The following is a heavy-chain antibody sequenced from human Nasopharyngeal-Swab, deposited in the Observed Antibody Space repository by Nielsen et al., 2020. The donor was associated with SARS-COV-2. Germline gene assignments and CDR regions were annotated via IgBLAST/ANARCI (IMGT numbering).Heavy chain of an antibody. Sequence: GRSLRLSCAASGLLFSSYAMHWVRQAPGKGLEWVAVMSHDGTKIYYADSVKGRFTLSRDKSKNTLYVHVNSLTTEDTGVYYCARVRDSSAWWGAFDFWGRGTMVTVSS. CDR3: ARVRDSSAWWGAFDF. J-gene: IGHJ3*01. D-gene: IGHD6-19*01. CDR1: GLLFSSYA. V-gene: IGHV3-30-3*01. CDR2: MSHDGTKI.